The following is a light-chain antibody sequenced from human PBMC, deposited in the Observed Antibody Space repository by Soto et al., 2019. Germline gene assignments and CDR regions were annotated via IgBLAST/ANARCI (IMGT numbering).Light chain of an antibody. J-gene: IGLJ1*01. CDR1: SSDVGAYDF. V-gene: IGLV2-14*03. CDR3: SSYTTSSTRV. Sequence: QSVLTQPASVSESPGQSITISCTGTSSDVGAYDFVSRYQQHPDKAPKLMIYEVRNRPSGVSNRFSGSKSVNTATLTISGLQAEDEADYYCSSYTTSSTRVFGTGTKVTVL. CDR2: EVR.